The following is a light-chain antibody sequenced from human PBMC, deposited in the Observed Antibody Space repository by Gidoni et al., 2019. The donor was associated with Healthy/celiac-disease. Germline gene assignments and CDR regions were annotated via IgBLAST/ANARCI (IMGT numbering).Light chain of an antibody. J-gene: IGLJ2*01. V-gene: IGLV3-25*03. CDR2: KDS. Sequence: SYELTQLPSASVSPGQTARITCSGDALPKQYAYWYQQKPGQAPVLVIYKDSERPSGIPERFSGSSSGTTVTLTISGVQAEDEADYYCQSADSSGTYPVFGGGTKLTVL. CDR1: ALPKQY. CDR3: QSADSSGTYPV.